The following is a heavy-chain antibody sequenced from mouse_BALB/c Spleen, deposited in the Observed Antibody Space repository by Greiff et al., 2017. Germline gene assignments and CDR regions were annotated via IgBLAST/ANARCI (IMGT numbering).Heavy chain of an antibody. J-gene: IGHJ3*01. CDR2: IYPGDGDT. V-gene: IGHV1-80*01. CDR3: ARSWYDYGEAWFAY. CDR1: GYAFSSYG. D-gene: IGHD2-4*01. Sequence: QVQLKESGAELVRPGSSVKISCKASGYAFSSYGMNWVKQRPGQGLEWIGQIYPGDGDTNYNGKFKGKATLTADKSSSTAYMQLSSLTSEDSAVYLCARSWYDYGEAWFAYWGQGTLVTVSA.